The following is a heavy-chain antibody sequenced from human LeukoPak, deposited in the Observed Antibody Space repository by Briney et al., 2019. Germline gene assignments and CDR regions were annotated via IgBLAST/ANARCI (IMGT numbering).Heavy chain of an antibody. CDR3: ATQKRDYYDSSGLD. J-gene: IGHJ4*02. Sequence: ATVKISCKVSGDTFTDYYMHWVQQAPGKGLEWMGLVDPEDGETIYAEKFQGRVTITADTSTDTAYMELSSLRSEDTAVYYCATQKRDYYDSSGLDWGQGTLVTVSS. V-gene: IGHV1-69-2*01. CDR2: VDPEDGET. CDR1: GDTFTDYY. D-gene: IGHD3-22*01.